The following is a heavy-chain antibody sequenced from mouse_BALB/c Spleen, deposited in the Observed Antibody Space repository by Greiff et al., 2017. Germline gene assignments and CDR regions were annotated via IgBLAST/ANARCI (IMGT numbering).Heavy chain of an antibody. CDR1: GFTFSSYY. CDR3: ARHAGYYAMDY. J-gene: IGHJ4*01. V-gene: IGHV5-6-2*01. CDR2: INSNGGST. Sequence: EVQLVESGGGLVKLGGSLKLSCAASGFTFSSYYMSWVRQTPEKRLELVAAINSNGGSTYYPDTVKGRFTISRDNAKNTLYLQMSSLKSEDTALYYCARHAGYYAMDYWGQGTSVTVSS.